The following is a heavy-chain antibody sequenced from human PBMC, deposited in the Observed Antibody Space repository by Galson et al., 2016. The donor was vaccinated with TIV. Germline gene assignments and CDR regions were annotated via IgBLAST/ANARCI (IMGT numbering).Heavy chain of an antibody. CDR1: GFSFSAYW. V-gene: IGHV3-7*01. Sequence: SLRLSCAASGFSFSAYWMNWVRQAPGEGLELVAKIKGDGSETDYVDSVKGRFIVSRDNSKNTLFLQMNSLRLEDSAVYYCARVMTTVTDDDAFDIWGQGTMVTVSS. D-gene: IGHD4-17*01. CDR3: ARVMTTVTDDDAFDI. J-gene: IGHJ3*02. CDR2: IKGDGSET.